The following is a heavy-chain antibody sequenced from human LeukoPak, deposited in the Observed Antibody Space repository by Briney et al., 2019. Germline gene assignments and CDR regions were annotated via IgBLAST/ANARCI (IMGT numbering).Heavy chain of an antibody. CDR3: AREGALPSNYDSGGYYERGAFDI. D-gene: IGHD3-22*01. CDR1: GGSISSYY. V-gene: IGHV4-59*01. Sequence: SETLSLTCTVSGGSISSYYWSWIRQPPGKGLEWIGYIYYSGSTNYNPSLKSRVTISVDTSKNQFSLKLSSVTAADTAVYYCAREGALPSNYDSGGYYERGAFDIWGQGTMVTVSS. CDR2: IYYSGST. J-gene: IGHJ3*02.